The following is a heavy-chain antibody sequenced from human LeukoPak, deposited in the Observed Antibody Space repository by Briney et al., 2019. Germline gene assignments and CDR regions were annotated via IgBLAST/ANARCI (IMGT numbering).Heavy chain of an antibody. D-gene: IGHD6-6*01. CDR2: IYYSGST. J-gene: IGHJ4*02. CDR3: ARRVVAARPFDY. V-gene: IGHV4-39*01. CDR1: GGSISSSSYY. Sequence: KPSETLSLTRTVSGGSISSSSYYLGWIRQPPGKGLEWIGSIYYSGSTYYNPSLKSRVTISVDTSKNQFSLKLSSVTAADTAVYYCARRVVAARPFDYWGQGTLVTVSS.